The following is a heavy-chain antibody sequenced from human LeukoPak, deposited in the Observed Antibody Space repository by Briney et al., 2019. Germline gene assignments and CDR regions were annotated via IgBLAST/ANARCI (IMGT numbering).Heavy chain of an antibody. CDR2: ISGSGGST. Sequence: GGSLRLSCAASGFPFSSYAMSWVRRAPGKGLEWVSAISGSGGSTSYADSVKGRFTISRDNSKNTLYLQMNSLRAEDTAVYYCAKGALDVVVPAAIDYWGQGTLVTVSS. V-gene: IGHV3-23*01. CDR3: AKGALDVVVPAAIDY. D-gene: IGHD2-2*01. CDR1: GFPFSSYA. J-gene: IGHJ4*02.